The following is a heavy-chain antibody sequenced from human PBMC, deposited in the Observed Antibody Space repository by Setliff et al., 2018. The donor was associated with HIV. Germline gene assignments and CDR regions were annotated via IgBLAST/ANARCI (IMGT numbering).Heavy chain of an antibody. CDR1: AYTFNSYY. CDR2: IGPSGSST. CDR3: ARDHIAARSVDY. V-gene: IGHV1-46*02. D-gene: IGHD6-6*01. J-gene: IGHJ4*02. Sequence: ASVKVSCKTSAYTFNSYYMHWIRQAPGQGLEWMGLIGPSGSSTTYSQNFQGRVTMSRDTSTNTVYMELSSLRSEDTAVYYCARDHIAARSVDYWGQGTLVTVSS.